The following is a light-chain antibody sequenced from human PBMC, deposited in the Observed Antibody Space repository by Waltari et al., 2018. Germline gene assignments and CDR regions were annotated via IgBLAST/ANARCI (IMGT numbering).Light chain of an antibody. CDR2: EVD. CDR3: SSYAGSNKLI. CDR1: SSDIGAYKY. J-gene: IGLJ2*01. V-gene: IGLV2-8*01. Sequence: QSALTQPPSASGSPGQTVIISCTGTSSDIGAYKYVSWYQQIPGRAPALIIYEVDRRPPGVPDRFSGSKSDNTASLTVSGLQTEDEGDYYCSSYAGSNKLIFGGVTKLTVL.